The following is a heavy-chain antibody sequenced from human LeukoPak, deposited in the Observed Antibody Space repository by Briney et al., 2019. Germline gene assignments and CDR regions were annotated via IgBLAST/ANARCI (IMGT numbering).Heavy chain of an antibody. CDR2: IYYSGKT. J-gene: IGHJ4*02. D-gene: IGHD5-24*01. CDR3: ARGGYNYAAAY. CDR1: GGSISSSDYY. V-gene: IGHV4-39*01. Sequence: PSETLSLTCTVSGGSISSSDYYWGWIRQPPEKGLEWIGSIYYSGKTYYNPSLKSRVTISVDTSKSQFSLKLSSMTAADTAVYYCARGGYNYAAAYWGQGTLVTVSS.